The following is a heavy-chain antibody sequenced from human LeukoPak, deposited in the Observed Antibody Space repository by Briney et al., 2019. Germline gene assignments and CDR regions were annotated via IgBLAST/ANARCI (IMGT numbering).Heavy chain of an antibody. CDR2: IIPNFGTP. Sequence: LRASVKVSCKASGGTFSSYTISWVRQAPGQGLEWMGGIIPNFGTPNYAQKFQGRVTITADKSTSTAYMELSSLRSEDTAVYYCARVLITSANWFDPWGQGTLVTVSS. J-gene: IGHJ5*02. CDR1: GGTFSSYT. V-gene: IGHV1-69*06. D-gene: IGHD1-14*01. CDR3: ARVLITSANWFDP.